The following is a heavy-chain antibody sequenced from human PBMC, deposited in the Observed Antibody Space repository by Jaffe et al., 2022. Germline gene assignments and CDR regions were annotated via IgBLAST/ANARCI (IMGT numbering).Heavy chain of an antibody. D-gene: IGHD3-9*01. V-gene: IGHV3-49*04. Sequence: EVQLVESGGGLVQPGRSLRLSCTASGFTFGDYAMSWVRQAPGKGLEWVGFIRSKAYGGTTEYAASVKGRFTISRDDSKSIAYLQMNSLKTEDTAVYYCTRDLSYYDILTGYFSFPKFDYWGQGTLVTVSS. J-gene: IGHJ4*02. CDR3: TRDLSYYDILTGYFSFPKFDY. CDR1: GFTFGDYA. CDR2: IRSKAYGGTT.